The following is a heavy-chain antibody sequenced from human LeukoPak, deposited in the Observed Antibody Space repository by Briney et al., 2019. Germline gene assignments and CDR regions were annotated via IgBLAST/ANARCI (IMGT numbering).Heavy chain of an antibody. J-gene: IGHJ6*03. CDR1: GFTFSSFD. CDR3: ARGPPRGKYYYMDV. Sequence: RGSLRLSCAASGFTFSSFDMHWVRQPTGQGLEWVSTIGTASDTYYPGSVEGRFTLSRDNAKNSLYLQMNSLTAGDTAVYYCARGPPRGKYYYMDVWGKGTTVTVSS. CDR2: IGTASDT. V-gene: IGHV3-13*01. D-gene: IGHD1-1*01.